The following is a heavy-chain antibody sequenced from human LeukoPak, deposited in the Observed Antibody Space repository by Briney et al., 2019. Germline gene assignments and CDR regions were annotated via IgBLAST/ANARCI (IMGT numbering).Heavy chain of an antibody. CDR1: GFTFSSYW. D-gene: IGHD3-16*02. CDR2: IKQDGSDY. V-gene: IGHV3-7*01. Sequence: GGSLRLSCAASGFTFSSYWMSWVRQAPGKGLEWVANIKQDGSDYYYVDSVKGRFTISRDNAKDSLYLQMNSLRAEDTAVYYCAREQTPVIHYYFDSWGQGTLVTVSS. J-gene: IGHJ4*02. CDR3: AREQTPVIHYYFDS.